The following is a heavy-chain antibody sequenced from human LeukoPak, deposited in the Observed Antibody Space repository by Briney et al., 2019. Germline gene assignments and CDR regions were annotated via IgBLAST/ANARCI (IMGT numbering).Heavy chain of an antibody. J-gene: IGHJ4*02. Sequence: VSVKVSCKASGYTFTSYGISWVRQAPGQGLEWMGWISAYNGNTNYAQKLQGRVTMTTDTSTSTAYMELRSLRSDDTAVYYCARDGWGTGYSSSWWVYWGQGTLVTVSS. V-gene: IGHV1-18*01. CDR2: ISAYNGNT. CDR1: GYTFTSYG. CDR3: ARDGWGTGYSSSWWVY. D-gene: IGHD6-13*01.